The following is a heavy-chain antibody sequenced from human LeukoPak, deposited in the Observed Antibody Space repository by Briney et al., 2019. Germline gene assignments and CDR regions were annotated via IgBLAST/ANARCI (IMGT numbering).Heavy chain of an antibody. D-gene: IGHD4-23*01. J-gene: IGHJ4*02. Sequence: GASVKASCRASGYTFTGYYMHWVRQAPGQGLEWMGWINPNSGGTNYAQKFQGRVTMTRDTSISTAYMELSRLRSDDTAVYYCASFLFTVASSGDYWGQGTLVTVSS. V-gene: IGHV1-2*02. CDR3: ASFLFTVASSGDY. CDR1: GYTFTGYY. CDR2: INPNSGGT.